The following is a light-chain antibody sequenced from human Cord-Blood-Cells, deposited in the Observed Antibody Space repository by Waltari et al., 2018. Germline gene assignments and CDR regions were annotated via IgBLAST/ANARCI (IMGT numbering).Light chain of an antibody. CDR2: ASS. J-gene: IGKJ5*01. Sequence: DIQMTQSPSSLSASVGDRVTITCRASQSISSYLNWYQQKPGKAPKLLIYASSSFQSGVPSSVSGSGSVTDFTLTISSLQPEDFATYYCQQSYSTPPITFGQGTRLEIK. CDR3: QQSYSTPPIT. CDR1: QSISSY. V-gene: IGKV1-39*01.